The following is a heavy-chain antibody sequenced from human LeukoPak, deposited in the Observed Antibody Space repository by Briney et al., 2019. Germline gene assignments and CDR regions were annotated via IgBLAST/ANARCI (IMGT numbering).Heavy chain of an antibody. J-gene: IGHJ5*02. Sequence: PGGSLRLSCAASGFTFSSYAMSWVRQAPGKGLEWVSAISGSGGSTYYADSVKGRFTISRDNSKNTLYLQMNSLRAEDTAVYYCAKDPKYSSGWYDWFDPWGQGTLVTVSS. CDR3: AKDPKYSSGWYDWFDP. CDR1: GFTFSSYA. D-gene: IGHD6-19*01. CDR2: ISGSGGST. V-gene: IGHV3-23*01.